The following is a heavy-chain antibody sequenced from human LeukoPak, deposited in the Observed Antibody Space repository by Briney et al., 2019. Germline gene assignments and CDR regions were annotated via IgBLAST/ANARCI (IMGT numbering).Heavy chain of an antibody. Sequence: PSETLSLTCTVSGGSINSYYWSWIRQPPGKGLEWIGYIYFSGNTYYNPSLKSRVTISVDTSKNQLSLTMSSVTAADTAVYYCARHRTDGTDFFDYWGQGSLVTVSS. V-gene: IGHV4-59*08. CDR2: IYFSGNT. CDR1: GGSINSYY. J-gene: IGHJ4*02. CDR3: ARHRTDGTDFFDY. D-gene: IGHD3/OR15-3a*01.